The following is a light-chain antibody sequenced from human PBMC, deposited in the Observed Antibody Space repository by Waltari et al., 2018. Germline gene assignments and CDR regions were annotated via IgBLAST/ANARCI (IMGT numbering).Light chain of an antibody. CDR3: QQYYSTPFP. CDR1: RSALYSSNNKNY. J-gene: IGKJ3*01. Sequence: DIVMTQSPDSLAVSLGERATINCTSSRSALYSSNNKNYLAWYQQKPGQPPKLLIYWAPTRESGVPDRFSGSGSWTDFTLTIRSLQAEDFAVYYCQQYYSTPFPFGPGTKVDIK. V-gene: IGKV4-1*01. CDR2: WAP.